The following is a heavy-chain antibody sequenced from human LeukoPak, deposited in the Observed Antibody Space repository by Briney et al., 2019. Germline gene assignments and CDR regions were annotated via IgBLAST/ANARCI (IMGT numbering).Heavy chain of an antibody. V-gene: IGHV1-69*01. J-gene: IGHJ4*02. Sequence: SVKVSCKASGGTFSSYAISWVRQAPGQGLEWMGGIIPIFGTANYAQKFQGRVTITADESTSTAYMELSSLGSEDTAVYYCARGVLSTYYDFWSGYWYYFDYWGQGTLVTVSS. CDR3: ARGVLSTYYDFWSGYWYYFDY. CDR1: GGTFSSYA. CDR2: IIPIFGTA. D-gene: IGHD3-3*01.